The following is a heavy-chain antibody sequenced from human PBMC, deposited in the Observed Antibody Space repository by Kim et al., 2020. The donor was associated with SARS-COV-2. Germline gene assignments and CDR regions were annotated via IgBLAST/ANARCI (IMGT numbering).Heavy chain of an antibody. CDR3: ARGSSAVHRVFDY. Sequence: GGSLRLSCAASGFTFSSYWMSWVRQAPGKGLEWVANIKQDGSEKYYVDSVKGRFTISRDNAKNSLYLQMNSLRAEDTAVYYCARGSSAVHRVFDYWGQGTLVTVSS. CDR2: IKQDGSEK. V-gene: IGHV3-7*03. J-gene: IGHJ4*02. CDR1: GFTFSSYW. D-gene: IGHD6-19*01.